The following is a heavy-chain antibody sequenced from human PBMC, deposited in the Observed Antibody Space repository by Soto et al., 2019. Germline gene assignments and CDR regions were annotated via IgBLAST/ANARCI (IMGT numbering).Heavy chain of an antibody. CDR2: IYYSGST. D-gene: IGHD3-10*01. V-gene: IGHV4-30-4*01. CDR3: ARHNYGSGSTYFDY. Sequence: TLSLTCTVSGGSISSGDYYWSWIRQPPGKGLEWIGYIYYSGSTYYNPSLKSRVTISVDTSKNQFSLKLNSMTAADTAVYYCARHNYGSGSTYFDYWGQGTLVTVS. CDR1: GGSISSGDYY. J-gene: IGHJ4*02.